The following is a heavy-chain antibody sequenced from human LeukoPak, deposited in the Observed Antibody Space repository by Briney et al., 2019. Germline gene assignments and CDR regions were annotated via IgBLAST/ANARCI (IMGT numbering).Heavy chain of an antibody. V-gene: IGHV3-11*04. Sequence: GGSLRPSCAASGFTFSDYYMSWIRQAPGKGLEWVSYISSSGSTIYYADSVKGRFTISRDSAKNSLYLQMNSLRAEDTAVYSCARGRDGYNSGAFDIWGQGTMVTVSS. J-gene: IGHJ3*02. CDR3: ARGRDGYNSGAFDI. D-gene: IGHD5-24*01. CDR1: GFTFSDYY. CDR2: ISSSGSTI.